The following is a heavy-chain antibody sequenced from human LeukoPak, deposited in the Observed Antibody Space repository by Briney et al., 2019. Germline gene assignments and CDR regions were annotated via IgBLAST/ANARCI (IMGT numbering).Heavy chain of an antibody. J-gene: IGHJ5*02. CDR3: ARVQFQWFDP. CDR2: IYGGGDA. CDR1: GFTFSIIY. V-gene: IGHV3-66*01. D-gene: IGHD6-19*01. Sequence: GGSLRLSCTASGFTFSIIYMAWVRQAPGEGLGWVSVIYGGGDAYYADSVKGRFTIATDNSKKTLYLQMNNLRVEDTAVYYCARVQFQWFDPWGKGNLVNVSS.